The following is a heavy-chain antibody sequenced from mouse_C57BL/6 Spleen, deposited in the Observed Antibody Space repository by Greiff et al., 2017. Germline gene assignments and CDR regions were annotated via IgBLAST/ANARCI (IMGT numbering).Heavy chain of an antibody. V-gene: IGHV14-4*01. CDR1: GFNIKDDY. CDR2: IDPENGAT. Sequence: EVQLQESGAELVRPGASVKLSCTASGFNIKDDYMHWVKQRPEQGLEWIGWIDPENGATEYASKFKGKATITADTSSNTAYLQLSSLTSEDPAVYSCTTLATMVTTRSMDYWGQGTSVTVSS. CDR3: TTLATMVTTRSMDY. D-gene: IGHD2-2*01. J-gene: IGHJ4*01.